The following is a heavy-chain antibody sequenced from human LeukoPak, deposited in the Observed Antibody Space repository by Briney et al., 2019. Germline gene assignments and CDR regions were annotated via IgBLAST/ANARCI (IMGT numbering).Heavy chain of an antibody. CDR2: IYSGGST. V-gene: IGHV3-66*01. D-gene: IGHD3-22*01. J-gene: IGHJ5*02. CDR1: GFTVSSNY. CDR3: ARTYDSSGYYYGWFDP. Sequence: PGGSLRLSCAASGFTVSSNYTSWVRQAPGKGLEWVSVIYSGGSTYYADSVKGRFTISRDNSKNTLYLQMNSLRAEDTAVYYCARTYDSSGYYYGWFDPWGQGIPVAVSS.